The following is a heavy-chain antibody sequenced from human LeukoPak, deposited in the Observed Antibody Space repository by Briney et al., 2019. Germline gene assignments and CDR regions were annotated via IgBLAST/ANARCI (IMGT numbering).Heavy chain of an antibody. CDR1: GNTFTSYD. D-gene: IGHD3-16*01. V-gene: IGHV1-8*01. J-gene: IGHJ3*02. CDR3: ATTTSGGGAFDI. Sequence: ASVKVSCKASGNTFTSYDFNWERQATGQGLEWVGWMNPNSGNTGYAQKFQGRVTMTRNTSVSTAYMELSSLRSEDTAVYYCATTTSGGGAFDIWGQGTMVTVSS. CDR2: MNPNSGNT.